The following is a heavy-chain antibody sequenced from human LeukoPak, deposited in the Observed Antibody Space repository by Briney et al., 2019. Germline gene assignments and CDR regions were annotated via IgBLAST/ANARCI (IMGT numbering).Heavy chain of an antibody. CDR1: GYSFTSYW. D-gene: IGHD2-2*01. CDR3: ARGYCSSTSSYSYGMDV. J-gene: IGHJ6*02. Sequence: GESLKISCKGSGYSFTSYWIGWVRQMPGKGLEWMGIIYPGDSDTRYSPSFQGQVTISADKSISTAYLQWSSLKASDTAMYYCARGYCSSTSSYSYGMDVWGQGTTVTVSS. V-gene: IGHV5-51*01. CDR2: IYPGDSDT.